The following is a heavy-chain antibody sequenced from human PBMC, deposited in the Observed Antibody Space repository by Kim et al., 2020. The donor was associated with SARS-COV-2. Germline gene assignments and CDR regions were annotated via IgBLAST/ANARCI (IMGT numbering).Heavy chain of an antibody. CDR1: GGSISSSSYY. V-gene: IGHV4-39*01. Sequence: SETLSLTCTVSGGSISSSSYYWGWIRQPPGKGLEWIGSIYYSGSTYYNPSLKSRVTISVDTSKNQFSLKLSSVTAADTAVYYCASPMVRGVIPRLRFDYWGQGTLVTVSS. D-gene: IGHD3-10*01. CDR3: ASPMVRGVIPRLRFDY. J-gene: IGHJ4*02. CDR2: IYYSGST.